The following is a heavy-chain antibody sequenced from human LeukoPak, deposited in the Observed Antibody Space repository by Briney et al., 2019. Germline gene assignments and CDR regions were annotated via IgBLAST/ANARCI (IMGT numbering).Heavy chain of an antibody. CDR2: ISGSGGST. V-gene: IGHV3-23*01. Sequence: GGSLRLSCAASGFNFSSYAMSWVRQAPGKGLEWVSAISGSGGSTYYADSVKGRFTISRDNSKSTVYLHMNNLRLEDTAIYYCAKGAAIDHWGQGTLVTVSS. CDR1: GFNFSSYA. J-gene: IGHJ4*02. CDR3: AKGAAIDH.